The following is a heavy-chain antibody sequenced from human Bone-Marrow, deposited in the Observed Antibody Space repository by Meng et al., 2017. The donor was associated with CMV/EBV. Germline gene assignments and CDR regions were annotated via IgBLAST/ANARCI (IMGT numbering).Heavy chain of an antibody. CDR1: GGTVSSYT. D-gene: IGHD6-19*01. CDR3: ARGFRGSGWYHWFDP. J-gene: IGHJ5*02. CDR2: IIPILGIA. Sequence: SVKVSCKASGGTVSSYTISWVRQAPGQGLEWMGRIIPILGIANYAQKFQGRVTITADKSTSTAYMELSSLRSEYTAVYYCARGFRGSGWYHWFDPWGQGTLVTVSS. V-gene: IGHV1-69*02.